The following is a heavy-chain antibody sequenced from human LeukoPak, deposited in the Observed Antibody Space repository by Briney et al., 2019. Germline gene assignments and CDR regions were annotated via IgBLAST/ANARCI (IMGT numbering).Heavy chain of an antibody. J-gene: IGHJ5*02. CDR1: GYTFSNYA. D-gene: IGHD2-2*01. CDR3: ARVPFVVVGVTGNWFDP. Sequence: ASVKVSCKASGYTFSNYAMNWVRQAPGQGLEWMGWINTNTRNPTYAQGFTGRFVFSLDTFVSTAYLQISSLKADDTAVYYCARVPFVVVGVTGNWFDPWGQGTLVTVSS. V-gene: IGHV7-4-1*02. CDR2: INTNTRNP.